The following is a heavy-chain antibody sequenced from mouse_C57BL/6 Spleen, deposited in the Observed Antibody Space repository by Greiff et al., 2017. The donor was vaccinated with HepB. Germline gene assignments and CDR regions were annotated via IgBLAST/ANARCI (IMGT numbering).Heavy chain of an antibody. V-gene: IGHV1-52*01. CDR2: IDPSDSET. D-gene: IGHD2-5*01. CDR3: AREGAYYSNPDY. Sequence: VQLQQPGAELVRPGSSVKLSCKASGYTFTSYWMHWVKQRPIQGLEWIGNIDPSDSETHYNQKFKDKATLTVDKSSSTAYMQLSSLTSEDSAVYYCAREGAYYSNPDYWGQGTTLTVSS. CDR1: GYTFTSYW. J-gene: IGHJ2*01.